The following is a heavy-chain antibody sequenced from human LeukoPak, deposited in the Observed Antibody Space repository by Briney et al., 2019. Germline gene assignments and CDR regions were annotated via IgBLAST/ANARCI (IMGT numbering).Heavy chain of an antibody. Sequence: GGSLRLSCAASGFTVSSTYMSWVRQAPGKGLEWVSLIYSDGSTFYADSVKGRFTISRDNSKNTLYLQMSSLRAEDTAVYYCARDSSSFPNYFDYWGQGTLVTVSS. J-gene: IGHJ4*02. CDR3: ARDSSSFPNYFDY. V-gene: IGHV3-53*01. CDR1: GFTVSSTY. CDR2: IYSDGST. D-gene: IGHD3-3*02.